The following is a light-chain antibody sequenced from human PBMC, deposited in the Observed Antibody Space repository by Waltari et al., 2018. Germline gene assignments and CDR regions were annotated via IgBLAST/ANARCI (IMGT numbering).Light chain of an antibody. CDR1: SSDVGGYNF. Sequence: QSALTQPPSASGSPGQSVTISCTGTSSDVGGYNFVSWYQHPPGKLPTLIIYEAHPRPAGVPDSCSGSKSCNTASRTVSGLQPEDEADYYCSAHGGTNSYYVFGTGTTVTVL. V-gene: IGLV2-8*01. CDR2: EAH. J-gene: IGLJ1*01. CDR3: SAHGGTNSYYV.